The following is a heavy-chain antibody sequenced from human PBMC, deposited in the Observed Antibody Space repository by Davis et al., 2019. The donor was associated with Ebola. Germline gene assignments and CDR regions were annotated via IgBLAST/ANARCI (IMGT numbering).Heavy chain of an antibody. CDR2: IYYSGST. CDR3: TRRLPANWFDP. J-gene: IGHJ5*02. V-gene: IGHV4-39*01. Sequence: MPSETLSLTCAVYGGSFSDYYWGWIRQPPGKGLEWIGSIYYSGSTYYNPSLKSRVTISVDTSKNQFSLKLNSVTAADTAIYYCTRRLPANWFDPWGRGTLVSVSS. D-gene: IGHD2-15*01. CDR1: GGSFSDYY.